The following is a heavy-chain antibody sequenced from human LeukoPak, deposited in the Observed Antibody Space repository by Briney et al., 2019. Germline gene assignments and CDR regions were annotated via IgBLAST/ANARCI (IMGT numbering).Heavy chain of an antibody. V-gene: IGHV1-46*01. D-gene: IGHD6-19*01. Sequence: ASVKVSCKASGYTFTSYYMHWVRQAPGQGLEWMGIINPSGGSTSYAQKFQGRVIMTRDMSTSTVYMELSSLRSEDTAVYYCARDPIAVAGVAYYYYYYMDVWGKGTTVTVSS. CDR2: INPSGGST. J-gene: IGHJ6*03. CDR3: ARDPIAVAGVAYYYYYYMDV. CDR1: GYTFTSYY.